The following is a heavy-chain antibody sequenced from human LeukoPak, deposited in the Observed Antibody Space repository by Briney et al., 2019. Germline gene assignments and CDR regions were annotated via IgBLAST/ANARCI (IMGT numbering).Heavy chain of an antibody. CDR3: ASIKL. V-gene: IGHV3-11*01. Sequence: LSLTCAVYGGSFSGYYWSWIRQPPGKGLEWVSYISSSGSTIYYADSVKGRFTISRDNAKNSLYLQMNSLRAEDTAVYYCASIKLGGQGTLVTVSS. D-gene: IGHD4-23*01. CDR1: GGSFSGYY. CDR2: ISSSGSTI. J-gene: IGHJ4*02.